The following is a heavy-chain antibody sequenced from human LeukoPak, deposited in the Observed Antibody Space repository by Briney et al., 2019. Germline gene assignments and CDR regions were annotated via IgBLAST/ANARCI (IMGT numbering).Heavy chain of an antibody. J-gene: IGHJ6*03. V-gene: IGHV1-69*01. CDR3: ARPQVGADAPRGTYYYYMDV. CDR2: IIPIFGTA. CDR1: GGTFSSYA. Sequence: GSSVKVSCKASGGTFSSYAISWVRQAPGQGLEWMGGIIPIFGTANYEQKFQGRVTITADESTSTAYMELSSLRSEDTAVYYCARPQVGADAPRGTYYYYMDVWGKGTTVTVSS. D-gene: IGHD1-26*01.